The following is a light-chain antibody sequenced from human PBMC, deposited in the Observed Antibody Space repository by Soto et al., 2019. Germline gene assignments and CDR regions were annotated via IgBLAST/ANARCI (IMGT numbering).Light chain of an antibody. Sequence: QSVLTQPPSVSGAPGQRVTICCTGSSSNIGAGYDVHWYQQLPGTAPKLLIYGNSNLPSGVPDRFSGSKSGTSASLAITGLQAEDEADYYCQSYDSSLRGSVFGGGTKLTVL. CDR3: QSYDSSLRGSV. V-gene: IGLV1-40*01. J-gene: IGLJ2*01. CDR2: GNS. CDR1: SSNIGAGYD.